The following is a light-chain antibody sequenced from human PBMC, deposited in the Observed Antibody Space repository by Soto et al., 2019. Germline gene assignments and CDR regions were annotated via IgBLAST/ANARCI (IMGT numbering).Light chain of an antibody. CDR1: QSVSSSY. Sequence: EIVLTQSPGTLSLSQGERATVSCRSSQSVSSSYLAWYQQKPGQAPRLLIYGASSRATGIPDRFSGSGSGTDFTLTISRLEPEDFATYYCQQYNSYSRTFGQGTKVDIK. CDR3: QQYNSYSRT. CDR2: GAS. J-gene: IGKJ1*01. V-gene: IGKV3-20*01.